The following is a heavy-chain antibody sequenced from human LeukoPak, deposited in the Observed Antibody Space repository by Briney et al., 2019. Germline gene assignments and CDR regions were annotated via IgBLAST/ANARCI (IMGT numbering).Heavy chain of an antibody. CDR3: TRGRGYYDTSGLVDAFDI. CDR2: ISSTSSTI. Sequence: GGSLRLSCAASGFSLRIYSVNWVRQAPGKGLEFVSYISSTSSTIYYADSVKGRFTISRDNAKNSLYLQMGSLRDEDTAVYYCTRGRGYYDTSGLVDAFDIWGQGTMVTVSS. D-gene: IGHD3-22*01. J-gene: IGHJ3*02. CDR1: GFSLRIYS. V-gene: IGHV3-48*02.